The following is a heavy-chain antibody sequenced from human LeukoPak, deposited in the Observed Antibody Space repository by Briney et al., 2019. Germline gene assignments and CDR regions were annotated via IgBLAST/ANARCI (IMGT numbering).Heavy chain of an antibody. V-gene: IGHV1-69*13. CDR1: GGTFSSYA. CDR2: IIPIFGTA. D-gene: IGHD3-10*02. Sequence: SVKVSCKASGGTFSSYAISWVRQGPGQGLEWMGGIIPIFGTANYAQKFQGRVTITADESTSTAYMELSSLRSEDTAVYYCARDKSLFQLQFDYWGQGTLVIVSS. J-gene: IGHJ4*02. CDR3: ARDKSLFQLQFDY.